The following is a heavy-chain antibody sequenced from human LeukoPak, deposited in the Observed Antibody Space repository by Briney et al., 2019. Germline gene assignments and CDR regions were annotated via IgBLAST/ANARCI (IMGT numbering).Heavy chain of an antibody. D-gene: IGHD4-11*01. CDR3: AKAGSYSSKNWFDP. CDR2: ISASGGST. Sequence: SGGSLRLSCAASGFTFSSSAMSWVRQVLGKGLEWVSGISASGGSTSYADSVRGRFTISRDNSKNTLYVQMNSLRAEDTAVYYCAKAGSYSSKNWFDPWGQGTLVTVSS. CDR1: GFTFSSSA. V-gene: IGHV3-23*01. J-gene: IGHJ5*02.